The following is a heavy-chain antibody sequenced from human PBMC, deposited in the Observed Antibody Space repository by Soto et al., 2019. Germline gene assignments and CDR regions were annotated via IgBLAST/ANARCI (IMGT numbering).Heavy chain of an antibody. J-gene: IGHJ4*02. CDR2: IRAKANSYAT. D-gene: IGHD1-20*01. Sequence: EVQLVESGGGLVQPGGSLKLSCAASGFTFSVSNIHWVRQASGKGLEWVGRIRAKANSYATSYAASVNGSFTISRDDSKNTAYLQMNSLNTEDTAVYYCASFDLIGIDFWGQGTLVTVSS. CDR3: ASFDLIGIDF. CDR1: GFTFSVSN. V-gene: IGHV3-73*02.